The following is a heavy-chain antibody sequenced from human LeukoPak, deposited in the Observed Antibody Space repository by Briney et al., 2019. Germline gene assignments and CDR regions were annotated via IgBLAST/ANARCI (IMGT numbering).Heavy chain of an antibody. J-gene: IGHJ4*02. CDR3: SRDLGGFVDYNFLSGSDY. V-gene: IGHV3-21*01. Sequence: PGGSLRLSCAASGFTYSSFSMNWVRQAPGKGLEWVSSISSSSSYIYYADSVKGRFTVSRDNARRSLYLQINSLRAEDTAVYYCSRDLGGFVDYNFLSGSDYWGQGALVTVSS. CDR1: GFTYSSFS. D-gene: IGHD3-3*01. CDR2: ISSSSSYI.